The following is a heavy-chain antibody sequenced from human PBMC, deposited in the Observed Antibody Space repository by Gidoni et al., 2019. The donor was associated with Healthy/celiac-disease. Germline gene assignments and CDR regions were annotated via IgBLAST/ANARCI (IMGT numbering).Heavy chain of an antibody. V-gene: IGHV1-8*01. J-gene: IGHJ2*01. CDR2: MNPNSGNT. CDR1: GYTFTSYD. D-gene: IGHD5-18*01. CDR3: ARRYSYDRYWYFDL. Sequence: QVQLVQSGAEVKKPGASVKVSCKASGYTFTSYDINWVRQATGQGLEWMGWMNPNSGNTGYAQKFQGRVTMTRNTSISTAYMELSSLRSEDTAVYYCARRYSYDRYWYFDLWGRGTLVTVSS.